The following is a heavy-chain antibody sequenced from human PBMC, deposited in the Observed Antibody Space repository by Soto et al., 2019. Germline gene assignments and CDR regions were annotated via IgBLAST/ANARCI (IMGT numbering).Heavy chain of an antibody. CDR3: ASPHGYCSGGSCYP. D-gene: IGHD2-15*01. CDR2: ISSSGSTI. V-gene: IGHV3-48*03. Sequence: GGSLRLSCAASGFTFSSYEMNWVRQAPGKGLEWVSYISSSGSTIYYADSVKGRFTISRDKAKNSLYLQMNSLRAEDTAVYYCASPHGYCSGGSCYPWGQGTMVTVSS. CDR1: GFTFSSYE. J-gene: IGHJ5*02.